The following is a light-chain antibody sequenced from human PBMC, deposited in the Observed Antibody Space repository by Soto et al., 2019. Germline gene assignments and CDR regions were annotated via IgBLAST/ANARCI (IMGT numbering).Light chain of an antibody. V-gene: IGKV1-33*01. Sequence: DIQMTQSPSSLSASVGDRVTITCQASQDISNYFNWYQQKPGKAPKLLIYDASNLETGVPSRFSGSGSGTDFTFTISSLQPEDIATDYCQQYDNLPMFTFGPGTKVDIK. CDR1: QDISNY. CDR3: QQYDNLPMFT. J-gene: IGKJ3*01. CDR2: DAS.